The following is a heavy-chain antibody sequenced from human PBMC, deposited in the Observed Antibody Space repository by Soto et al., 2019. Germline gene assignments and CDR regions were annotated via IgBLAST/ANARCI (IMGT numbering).Heavy chain of an antibody. CDR1: GFTFDDYA. D-gene: IGHD1-26*01. CDR2: ISWNSGSI. V-gene: IGHV3-9*01. CDR3: AKDSGSYSYYYYGMDV. J-gene: IGHJ6*02. Sequence: LRLSCAASGFTFDDYAMHWVRQAPGKGLEWVSGISWNSGSIGYADSVKGRFTISRDNAKNSLYLQMNSLRAEDTALYYCAKDSGSYSYYYYGMDVWGQGTTVTVSS.